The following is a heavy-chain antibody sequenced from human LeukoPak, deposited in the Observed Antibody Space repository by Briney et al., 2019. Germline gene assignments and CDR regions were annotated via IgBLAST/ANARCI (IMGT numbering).Heavy chain of an antibody. CDR2: IYSGGNT. Sequence: PGGSLRLSCAVSGFSVYNYMSWVRPAPGKGLEWVSVIYSGGNTYYADSLKGRFTISRDNSKNTLYLHMNSLRPEDTAVYYCAKGLTNLGDDWGQGTLVTVSS. CDR1: GFSVYNY. D-gene: IGHD3-9*01. J-gene: IGHJ4*02. CDR3: AKGLTNLGDD. V-gene: IGHV3-53*01.